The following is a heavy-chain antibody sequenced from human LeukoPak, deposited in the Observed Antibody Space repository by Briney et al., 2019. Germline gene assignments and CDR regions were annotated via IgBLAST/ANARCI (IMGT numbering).Heavy chain of an antibody. CDR2: IYYSGST. CDR3: NARGSDYGDYVELDYFDY. D-gene: IGHD4-17*01. J-gene: IGHJ4*02. V-gene: IGHV4-59*12. Sequence: PSETLSLTCTVSGGSISSYYWSWIRQPPGKGLEWIGYIYYSGSTNYNPSLKSRVTISVDTSKNQFSLKLSSVTAADTAVYYCNARGSDYGDYVELDYFDYWGQGTLVTVSS. CDR1: GGSISSYY.